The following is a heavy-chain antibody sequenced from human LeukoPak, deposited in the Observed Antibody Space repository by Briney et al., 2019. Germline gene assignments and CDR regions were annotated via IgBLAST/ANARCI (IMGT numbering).Heavy chain of an antibody. CDR1: GFTFSSYW. D-gene: IGHD6-6*01. V-gene: IGHV3-7*01. J-gene: IGHJ4*02. CDR2: IKQDGSEK. Sequence: GGSLRLSCAASGFTFSSYWMSWVRQAPGKGLEWVSHIKQDGSEKYYVDSVKGRFTISRDNTKNSLYLQMNSLRAEDTAVYYCARMGEYSSSSYFDYWGQGTLVTVSS. CDR3: ARMGEYSSSSYFDY.